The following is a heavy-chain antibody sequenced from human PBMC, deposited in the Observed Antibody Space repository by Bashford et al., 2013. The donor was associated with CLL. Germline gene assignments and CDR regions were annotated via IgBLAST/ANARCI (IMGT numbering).Heavy chain of an antibody. Sequence: ASVKVSCKASGYTFTSYGISWVRQAPGQGLEWMGWISAYNGYTNFAQRFQGRVTLTTDKSTSTAFMELTNLRSDDTAVYYCAKGPRYSDSRGYHYGRDYWGQGT. CDR2: ISAYNGYT. CDR3: AKGPRYSDSRGYHYGRDY. V-gene: IGHV1-18*01. J-gene: IGHJ4*02. D-gene: IGHD3-22*01. CDR1: GYTFTSYG.